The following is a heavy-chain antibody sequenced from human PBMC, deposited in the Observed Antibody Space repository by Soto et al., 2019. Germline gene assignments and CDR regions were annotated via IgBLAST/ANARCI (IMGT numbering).Heavy chain of an antibody. V-gene: IGHV1-46*01. CDR3: ARSQEVVVVPAAPIDY. D-gene: IGHD2-2*01. CDR2: INPSGGGT. Sequence: ASVKVSCKTSGYTFSNYYINWVRQAPGQGLEWMGRINPSGGGTSYAQKFQGRVTMTRVTSTSTVYMDLSSLTSDDTAVYYCARSQEVVVVPAAPIDYWGQGTLVTVSS. J-gene: IGHJ4*02. CDR1: GYTFSNYY.